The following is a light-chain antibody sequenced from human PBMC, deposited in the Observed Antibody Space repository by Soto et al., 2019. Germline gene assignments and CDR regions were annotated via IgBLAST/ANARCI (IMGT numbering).Light chain of an antibody. V-gene: IGKV3-15*01. J-gene: IGKJ1*01. CDR2: GAS. CDR3: QQYRSWPRT. CDR1: QSVSSN. Sequence: EIVMTQSPATLSVSPGERATLSGRASQSVSSNLSWYQQKPGQAPRLLIYGASTRATDMPGTFSGRGSGTEFTLTITSLRPEDFGVYYCQQYRSWPRTFGQGTKV.